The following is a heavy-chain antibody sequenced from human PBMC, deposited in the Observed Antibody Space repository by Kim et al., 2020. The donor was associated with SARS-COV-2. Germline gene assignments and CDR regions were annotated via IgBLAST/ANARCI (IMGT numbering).Heavy chain of an antibody. V-gene: IGHV4-31*02. CDR3: ARDKTQLRYFDWVLDAFDI. D-gene: IGHD3-9*01. J-gene: IGHJ3*02. Sequence: SRVTISVDTSKNQFSLKLSSVTAADTAVYYCARDKTQLRYFDWVLDAFDIWGQGTMVTVSS.